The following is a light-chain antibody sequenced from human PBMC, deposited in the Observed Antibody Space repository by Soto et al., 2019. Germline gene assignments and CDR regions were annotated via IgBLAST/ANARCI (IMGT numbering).Light chain of an antibody. V-gene: IGKV1-27*01. CDR3: QKCKVAPFT. CDR1: QDIANF. CDR2: AAS. J-gene: IGKJ4*01. Sequence: ILMTQSPSSLSAFVGDRVTITCRASQDIANFLAWYQRKPGKVPKLLIYAASTLQSGVPSRFIGSGSGTDFTLTISSLQPEDVATYYCQKCKVAPFTFGGGTKVDIK.